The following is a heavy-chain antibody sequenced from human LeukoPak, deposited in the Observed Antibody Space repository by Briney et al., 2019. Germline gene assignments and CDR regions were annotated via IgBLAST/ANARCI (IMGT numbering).Heavy chain of an antibody. V-gene: IGHV3-21*01. CDR3: ARARYCSGGSCQLGY. D-gene: IGHD2-15*01. J-gene: IGHJ4*02. Sequence: GSLRLSCAASGFTFSSYSMNWVRQAPGKGLEWVSSISSSSSYIYYADSVKGRFTISRDNAKNSLYLQMNSLRAEDTAVYYCARARYCSGGSCQLGYWGQGTLVTVSS. CDR2: ISSSSSYI. CDR1: GFTFSSYS.